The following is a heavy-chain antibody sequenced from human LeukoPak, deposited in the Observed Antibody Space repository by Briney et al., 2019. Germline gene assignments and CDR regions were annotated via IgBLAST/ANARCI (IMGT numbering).Heavy chain of an antibody. Sequence: ASVKVSCKASGYTFTSYFMHWVRQPPGQKLDWMGIINPSGGSTSYAQKVQGRVTMTRDTSTSTVYMELSSLRAEDTAVYYCARDSADYGDYDYWGQGTLVTVSS. CDR1: GYTFTSYF. V-gene: IGHV1-46*01. CDR3: ARDSADYGDYDY. J-gene: IGHJ4*02. D-gene: IGHD4-17*01. CDR2: INPSGGST.